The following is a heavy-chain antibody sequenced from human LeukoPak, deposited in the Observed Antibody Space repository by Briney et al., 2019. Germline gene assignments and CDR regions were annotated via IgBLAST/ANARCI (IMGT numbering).Heavy chain of an antibody. J-gene: IGHJ4*02. CDR3: ARGPLPDPDYYDSSGYPFDY. D-gene: IGHD3-22*01. CDR2: MNPNSGNT. CDR1: GYTFTSYD. Sequence: GASVKVSCTASGYTFTSYDINWVRQATGQGLEWMGWMNPNSGNTGYAQKFQGRVTTTRNTSISTAYMELSSLRSEDTAVYYCARGPLPDPDYYDSSGYPFDYWGQGTLVTVSS. V-gene: IGHV1-8*01.